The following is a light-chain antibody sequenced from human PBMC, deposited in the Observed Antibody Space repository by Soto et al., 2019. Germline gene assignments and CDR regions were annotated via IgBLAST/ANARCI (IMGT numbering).Light chain of an antibody. CDR1: SSDVGGSNS. V-gene: IGLV2-11*01. CDR2: DVS. Sequence: QSALTQPRSVSGSPGQSVTISCTGTSSDVGGSNSVSWYQQHPGKAPKVMIYDVSKRPSGVPDRLSGSKSGNTASLTISGLQAEDEADYYCCSYAGTYTVFGGGTQLTVL. J-gene: IGLJ2*01. CDR3: CSYAGTYTV.